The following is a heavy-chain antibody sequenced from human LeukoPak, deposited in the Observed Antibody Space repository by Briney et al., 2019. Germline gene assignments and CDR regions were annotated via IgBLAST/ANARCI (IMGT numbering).Heavy chain of an antibody. CDR1: GGSISSYY. Sequence: SETLSLTCTVSGGSISSYYWSWIRQPPGKGLEWIGYIYYSGSTNYNPSLKSRVTISVDTSKSQFSLKLSSVTAADTAVYYCARGSYSYDFYYYYGMDVWGQGTTVTVSS. D-gene: IGHD5-18*01. CDR3: ARGSYSYDFYYYYGMDV. CDR2: IYYSGST. J-gene: IGHJ6*02. V-gene: IGHV4-59*01.